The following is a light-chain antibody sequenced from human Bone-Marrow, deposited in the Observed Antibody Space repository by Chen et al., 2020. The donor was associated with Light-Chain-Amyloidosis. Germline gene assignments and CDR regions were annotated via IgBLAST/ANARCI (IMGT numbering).Light chain of an antibody. CDR2: EVT. Sequence: QPALTQPASVSGSPGQSITISSTGTSSDVGGDNHVSWYQQHPDKAPKLMIYEVTNRPSWVPDRFSGSKSDNTASLTISGLQTEDEVDYFCSSYTITNTLVFGSGTRVTVL. V-gene: IGLV2-14*01. CDR1: SSDVGGDNH. J-gene: IGLJ1*01. CDR3: SSYTITNTLV.